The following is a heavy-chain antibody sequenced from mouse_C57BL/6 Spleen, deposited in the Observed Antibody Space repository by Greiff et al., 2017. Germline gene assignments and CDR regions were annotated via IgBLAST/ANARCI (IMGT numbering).Heavy chain of an antibody. CDR1: GYTFTSYW. J-gene: IGHJ2*01. V-gene: IGHV1-55*01. D-gene: IGHD1-1*01. CDR2: IYPGSGST. CDR3: ARLTTVVATVDY. Sequence: QVQLQQPGAELVKPGASVKMSCKASGYTFTSYWITWVKQRPGQGLEWIGDIYPGSGSTNYNEKFKSKATLTVDTSSSTAYMQLSSLTSEDSAVYYCARLTTVVATVDYWGQGTTLTVSS.